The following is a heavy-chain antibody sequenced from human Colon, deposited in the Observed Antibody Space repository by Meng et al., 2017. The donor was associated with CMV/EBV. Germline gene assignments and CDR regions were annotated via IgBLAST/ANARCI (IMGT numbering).Heavy chain of an antibody. Sequence: GESLKISCAASGFTFSSYAMSWVRQAPGKGLEWVSAISGSGGSTYYADSVKGRFTTSRDNSKSTLYLQMNSLRAEDTAVYYCAKAIYYYYYGMDVWGQGTTVTVSS. CDR3: AKAIYYYYYGMDV. CDR2: ISGSGGST. V-gene: IGHV3-23*01. CDR1: GFTFSSYA. J-gene: IGHJ6*02. D-gene: IGHD2-2*02.